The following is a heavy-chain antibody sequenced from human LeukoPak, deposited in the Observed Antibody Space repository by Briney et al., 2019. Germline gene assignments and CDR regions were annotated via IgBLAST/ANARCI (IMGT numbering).Heavy chain of an antibody. J-gene: IGHJ4*02. CDR3: ARFSVRGVMDY. Sequence: GGSLRLSCAASAFTFTSYSMNCVRQAPGRGLGWVSSIIISSSYINYADSVKGRFTIPRDNAKNSLYLQMSSLRAEETAVYYCARFSVRGVMDYWGQGTLVTVSS. D-gene: IGHD3-10*02. CDR1: AFTFTSYS. CDR2: IIISSSYI. V-gene: IGHV3-21*01.